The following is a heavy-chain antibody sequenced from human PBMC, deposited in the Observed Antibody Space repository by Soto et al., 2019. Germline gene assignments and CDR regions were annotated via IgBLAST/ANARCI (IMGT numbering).Heavy chain of an antibody. CDR3: ARYWSAGTLYGAFDI. V-gene: IGHV1-69*06. CDR1: GGTFSDYT. Sequence: SVKVSCKASGGTFSDYTMSWLREAPGRGLEWMGGIIPMIGATNNAQKLKGRLTITADKSTGTVYMELNSLRSDDTAVYYCARYWSAGTLYGAFDIWGQGTEVTVSS. D-gene: IGHD2-15*01. J-gene: IGHJ3*02. CDR2: IIPMIGAT.